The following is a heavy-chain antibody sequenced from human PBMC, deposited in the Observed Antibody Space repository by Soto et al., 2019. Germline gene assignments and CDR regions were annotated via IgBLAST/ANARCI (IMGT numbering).Heavy chain of an antibody. CDR2: IWYDGSNK. CDR3: ARDPTVTLYYYYYMDV. CDR1: GFTFSSYG. Sequence: GGSLRLSCAASGFTFSSYGMHWVRQAPGKGLEWVAVIWYDGSNKYYADSVKGRFIISRDNSKNTLYLQMNSLRAEDTAVYYCARDPTVTLYYYYYMDVWGKGTTVTVSS. V-gene: IGHV3-33*01. D-gene: IGHD4-17*01. J-gene: IGHJ6*03.